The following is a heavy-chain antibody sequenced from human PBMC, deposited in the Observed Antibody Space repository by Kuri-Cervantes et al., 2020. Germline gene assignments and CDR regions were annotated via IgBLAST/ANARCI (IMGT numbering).Heavy chain of an antibody. Sequence: GGSLRLSCAASGFTFSDYYMHWVRQAPGKGLKWVSYISGSGTTTYYVDSVKGRFTIFRDNTRDSLYLQMDSLRVEDTAIYYCARAAAAGISGWFDPWGQGTLVTVSS. V-gene: IGHV3-11*01. CDR1: GFTFSDYY. J-gene: IGHJ5*02. D-gene: IGHD6-13*01. CDR3: ARAAAAGISGWFDP. CDR2: ISGSGTTT.